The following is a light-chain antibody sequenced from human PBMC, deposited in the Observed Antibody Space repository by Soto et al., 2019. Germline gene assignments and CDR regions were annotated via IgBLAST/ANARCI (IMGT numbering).Light chain of an antibody. CDR3: QRYGDSPPFT. J-gene: IGKJ3*01. CDR1: QSISTTH. Sequence: EVVLTQSPGTLSLSPGERAILSCRTSQSISTTHLAWYQHKPGQAPRLLMSRTSRRAAGSPDRFSGSGSGRDFSLSISRLELEDFAVYYCQRYGDSPPFTFGPGTKVDVK. V-gene: IGKV3-20*01. CDR2: RTS.